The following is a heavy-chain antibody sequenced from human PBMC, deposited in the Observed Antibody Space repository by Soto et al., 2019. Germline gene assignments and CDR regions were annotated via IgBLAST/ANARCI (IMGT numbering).Heavy chain of an antibody. V-gene: IGHV3-30-3*01. CDR3: ARGIRWLSTSPHTF. D-gene: IGHD3-3*02. Sequence: QVQLMESGGGVVQPGRSLRLSCAASGFTFSSYAMHWVRQAPGKGLEWVAVISYDGSNKYYADSVKGRFTISRDNSKNPLYLQMNSLRAGDTAVYYSARGIRWLSTSPHTFWGQGTLVTVSS. CDR1: GFTFSSYA. CDR2: ISYDGSNK. J-gene: IGHJ4*02.